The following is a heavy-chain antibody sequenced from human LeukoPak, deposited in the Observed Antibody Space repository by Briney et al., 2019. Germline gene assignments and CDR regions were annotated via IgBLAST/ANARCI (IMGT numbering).Heavy chain of an antibody. CDR3: ARDYKGYYNSSGHLVY. CDR1: GFTFTDYW. D-gene: IGHD3-22*01. J-gene: IGHJ4*02. Sequence: GGSLRLSCAASGFTFTDYWMTWVRQAPGKGLEWVANIKQDESEKYYVDSVKGRFTISRDNAKNSLYLQMNSLRAEDTAVYYCARDYKGYYNSSGHLVYWGQGTLVTVSS. V-gene: IGHV3-7*01. CDR2: IKQDESEK.